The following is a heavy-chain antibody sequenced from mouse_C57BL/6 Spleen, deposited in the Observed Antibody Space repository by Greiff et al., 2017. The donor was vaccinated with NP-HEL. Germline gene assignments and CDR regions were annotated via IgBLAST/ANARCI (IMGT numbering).Heavy chain of an antibody. Sequence: EVQGVESGGGLVQPGGSMKLSCVASGFTFSNYWMNWVRQSPEKGLEWVAQIRLKSDNYATHYAESVKGRFTISSDDSKSSVYLQMTNLRAEDTGIYYCTGLGRYFDVWGTGTTVTVSS. CDR1: GFTFSNYW. D-gene: IGHD4-1*01. J-gene: IGHJ1*03. CDR3: TGLGRYFDV. V-gene: IGHV6-3*01. CDR2: IRLKSDNYAT.